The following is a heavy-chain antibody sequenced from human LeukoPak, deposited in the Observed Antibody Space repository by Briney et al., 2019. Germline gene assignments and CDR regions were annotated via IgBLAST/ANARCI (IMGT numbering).Heavy chain of an antibody. CDR1: GYTLTDHY. Sequence: GAAVQVSYQALGYTLTDHYFHWLRHAPGQGIGWMGGIHPGRGDTNIVQKFHGWVSLTRDMSISTAYIELSRLTSDDTAVYYCARDHYGGPDYWGQGTLVSVPS. V-gene: IGHV1-2*04. CDR3: ARDHYGGPDY. CDR2: IHPGRGDT. J-gene: IGHJ4*02. D-gene: IGHD3-16*01.